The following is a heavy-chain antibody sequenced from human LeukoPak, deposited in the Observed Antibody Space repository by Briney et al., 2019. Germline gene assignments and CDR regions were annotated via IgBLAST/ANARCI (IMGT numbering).Heavy chain of an antibody. V-gene: IGHV3-43*02. CDR2: ISGDGGST. J-gene: IGHJ4*02. CDR3: AKDIKRVRSGCYPLSLFDY. Sequence: GGSLRLSCAASGFTFDDYAMHWVRQAPGKGLEWVSLISGDGGSTYYADSVKGRFTISRDNSKNSLYLQMNSLRTEDTALYYCAKDIKRVRSGCYPLSLFDYWGQGTLVTVSS. D-gene: IGHD3-3*01. CDR1: GFTFDDYA.